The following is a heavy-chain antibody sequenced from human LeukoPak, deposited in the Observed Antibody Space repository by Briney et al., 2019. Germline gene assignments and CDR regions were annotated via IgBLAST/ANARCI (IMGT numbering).Heavy chain of an antibody. CDR1: GGSNSSSSYY. J-gene: IGHJ4*02. D-gene: IGHD6-13*01. CDR2: IYYSGST. Sequence: SETLSLTCTVSGGSNSSSSYYWGWIHQPPGKGLEWIGSIYYSGSTYYNPSLKSRVTISVDTSKNQFSLKLSSVTAADTAVYYCARIMSQQLYFDYWGQGTLVTVYS. CDR3: ARIMSQQLYFDY. V-gene: IGHV4-39*01.